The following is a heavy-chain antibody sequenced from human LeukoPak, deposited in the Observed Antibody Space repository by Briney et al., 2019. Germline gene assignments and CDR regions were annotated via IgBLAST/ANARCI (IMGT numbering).Heavy chain of an antibody. D-gene: IGHD6-13*01. CDR1: GYTFTTYG. CDR2: ISAYNGNT. Sequence: GASVKVSCKASGYTFTTYGLSWVRQAPGQGLEWMGWISAYNGNTNYAQKLQGRVTMTTDTSTSTAYMELRSLRSDDTAVYYCAMDRGAGYPDYWGRGTLVTVSS. V-gene: IGHV1-18*01. CDR3: AMDRGAGYPDY. J-gene: IGHJ4*02.